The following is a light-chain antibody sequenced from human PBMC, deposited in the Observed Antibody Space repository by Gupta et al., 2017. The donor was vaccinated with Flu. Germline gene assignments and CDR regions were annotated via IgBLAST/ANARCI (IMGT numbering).Light chain of an antibody. V-gene: IGLV1-40*01. J-gene: IGLJ1*01. CDR3: QSYDSSLNVYV. CDR2: GNN. Sequence: QSVLAQPPSVSGAPGQRVTISCTGRSSNVGAGSSVQWYQQLPGTAPNLLIYGNNTRPSGVPGRFSGSKSGTSASLAIAGLQAEDEAVYYCQSYDSSLNVYVFGPGTTVTVL. CDR1: SSNVGAGSS.